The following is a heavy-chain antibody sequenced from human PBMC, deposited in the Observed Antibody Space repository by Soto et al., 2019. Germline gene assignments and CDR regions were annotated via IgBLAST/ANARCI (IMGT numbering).Heavy chain of an antibody. J-gene: IGHJ2*01. CDR2: IWYDGSHE. V-gene: IGHV3-33*01. D-gene: IGHD3-22*01. CDR3: ARDRYSYDSRAYQGVDWYFDL. CDR1: GFIFSNYG. Sequence: QVQLVESGGGVVQPGRSLRLSCAASGFIFSNYGMHWVRQAPGKGLEWVAVIWYDGSHESYADSVKGRFTISRDNSKNTLFLQMNSLRAEDTAVYYCARDRYSYDSRAYQGVDWYFDLWGRGTLVTVSS.